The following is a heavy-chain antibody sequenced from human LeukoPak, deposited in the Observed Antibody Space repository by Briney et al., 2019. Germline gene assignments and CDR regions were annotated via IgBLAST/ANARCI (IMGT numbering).Heavy chain of an antibody. V-gene: IGHV3-48*02. CDR3: ARAAPMANYYYGVDV. CDR2: VSSSSGTT. Sequence: GGSLRLSCAASGFTFSRYSMNWVRQAPGKGLEWISYVSSSSGTTYYADSVKGRFTISRDNAKNSLYLQMNSLRDEDTAVYYCARAAPMANYYYGVDVWGQGTTVTVSS. D-gene: IGHD3-10*01. J-gene: IGHJ6*02. CDR1: GFTFSRYS.